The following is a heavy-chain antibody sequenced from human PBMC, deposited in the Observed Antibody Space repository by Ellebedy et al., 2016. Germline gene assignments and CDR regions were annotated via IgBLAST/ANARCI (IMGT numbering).Heavy chain of an antibody. D-gene: IGHD5-24*01. V-gene: IGHV1-18*01. J-gene: IGHJ5*02. Sequence: ASVKVSXXASGSISWMRQAPGQGLEWMGWISSYTGNTLYAQKLKGRVAMTTDPSATTVYMELRNLTSADTAVYYCARDDGRRLKWSDPWGQGTLVSVSS. CDR2: ISSYTGNT. CDR1: GS. CDR3: ARDDGRRLKWSDP.